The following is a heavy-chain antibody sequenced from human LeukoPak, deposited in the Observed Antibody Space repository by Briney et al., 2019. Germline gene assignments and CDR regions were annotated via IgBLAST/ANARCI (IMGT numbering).Heavy chain of an antibody. D-gene: IGHD6-13*01. J-gene: IGHJ4*02. V-gene: IGHV4-34*01. CDR1: GGSFSGYY. Sequence: PSETLSLTCAVYGGSFSGYYWSWIRQPPGKGLEWIGSIYYSGSTYYNPSLKSRVTISVDTSKNQFSLKLSSVTAADTAVYYCARRDSSSWAHKIDYWGQGTLVTVSS. CDR2: IYYSGST. CDR3: ARRDSSSWAHKIDY.